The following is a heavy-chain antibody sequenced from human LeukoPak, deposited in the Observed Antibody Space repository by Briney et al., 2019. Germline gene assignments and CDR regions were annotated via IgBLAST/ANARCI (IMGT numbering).Heavy chain of an antibody. Sequence: SETLSLTCTVSGYSINSGYYWGWIRQPPGKGLGWIGSISHSGNSYYNPSLKSRVTISLDTSKNQLSLKLSSVTAADTAVYYCARVIAVAGTEYFDYWGQGTLVTVSS. CDR2: ISHSGNS. J-gene: IGHJ4*02. D-gene: IGHD6-19*01. CDR3: ARVIAVAGTEYFDY. CDR1: GYSINSGYY. V-gene: IGHV4-38-2*02.